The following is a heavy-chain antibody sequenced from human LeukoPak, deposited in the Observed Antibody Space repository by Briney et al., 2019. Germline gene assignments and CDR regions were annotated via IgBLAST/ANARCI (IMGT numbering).Heavy chain of an antibody. Sequence: GGSLRLSCAASGFTFSSYAMSWVRQAPGKGLEWVSAISGSGGSTCYADSVKGRFTISRDNSKNTLYLQMNSLRAEDTAVYYCAKDPENYYDSSGYHYWGQGTLVAVSS. D-gene: IGHD3-22*01. J-gene: IGHJ4*02. CDR3: AKDPENYYDSSGYHY. CDR2: ISGSGGST. V-gene: IGHV3-23*01. CDR1: GFTFSSYA.